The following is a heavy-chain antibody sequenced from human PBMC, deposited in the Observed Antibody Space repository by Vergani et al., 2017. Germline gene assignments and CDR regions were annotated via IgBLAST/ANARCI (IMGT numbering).Heavy chain of an antibody. Sequence: EVHLVESGGGLVQPGRSLRLSCSGSGFTLGDYAMTWVRQAPGKGLEWVAFIWSKPYGGTTEYAASVKGRFTISRDDSKSIAYLQMSSLKAEDTAVYYCARVDGVVTAPFDYWGQGTLVTVSS. CDR3: ARVDGVVTAPFDY. D-gene: IGHD2-21*02. V-gene: IGHV3-49*04. J-gene: IGHJ4*02. CDR2: IWSKPYGGTT. CDR1: GFTLGDYA.